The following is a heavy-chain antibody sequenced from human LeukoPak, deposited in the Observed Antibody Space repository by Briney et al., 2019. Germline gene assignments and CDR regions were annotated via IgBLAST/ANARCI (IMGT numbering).Heavy chain of an antibody. J-gene: IGHJ4*02. Sequence: GGSLRLSCEAHGLTVSNYWMTWVRQAPGKGLGWISRISGDGKTISYADSVKGRFTISRDNAKNSLYLQMNSLRAEDTAVYYCAKDPGDSSGWYVHWGQGTLVTVSS. CDR2: ISGDGKTI. CDR3: AKDPGDSSGWYVH. V-gene: IGHV3-74*01. CDR1: GLTVSNYW. D-gene: IGHD6-19*01.